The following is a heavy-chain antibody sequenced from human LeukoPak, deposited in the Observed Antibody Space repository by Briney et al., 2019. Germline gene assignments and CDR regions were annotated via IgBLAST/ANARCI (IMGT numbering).Heavy chain of an antibody. CDR3: AREGEYSSGFDY. Sequence: ASVKVSCKASGYTFTSYGISWVRQAPGQGLEWMGWISAYNGNTNYAQKLQGRVTMTTDTSTSTAHMEPRSVSSDDTAGYDCAREGEYSSGFDYWGQGTLVTVSS. CDR2: ISAYNGNT. J-gene: IGHJ4*02. V-gene: IGHV1-18*01. D-gene: IGHD6-19*01. CDR1: GYTFTSYG.